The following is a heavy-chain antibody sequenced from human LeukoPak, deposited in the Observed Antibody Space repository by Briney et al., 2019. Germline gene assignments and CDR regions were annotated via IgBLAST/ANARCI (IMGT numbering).Heavy chain of an antibody. D-gene: IGHD3-10*01. V-gene: IGHV3-74*03. J-gene: IGHJ4*02. CDR2: IKMDERSA. Sequence: GGSLRLSCTVSGFTITNNWMYWVRQAPGRGLVWVSRIKMDERSAVYADSVKGRFIISRDNAKNTVYLQMNSLRADDTAVYYCATVFKGSSLQDYWGQGTLVTVSS. CDR3: ATVFKGSSLQDY. CDR1: GFTITNNW.